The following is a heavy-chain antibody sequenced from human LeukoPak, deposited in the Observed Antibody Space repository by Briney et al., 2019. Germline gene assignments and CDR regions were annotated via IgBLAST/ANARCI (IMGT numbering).Heavy chain of an antibody. CDR2: VSRGGST. CDR1: GGSFSVYY. D-gene: IGHD4-17*01. J-gene: IGHJ4*02. V-gene: IGHV4-34*01. CDR3: ELSTTRATTRTIDY. Sequence: SETLSLTCAVYGGSFSVYYWSWIRQPPGKGLEWIGEVSRGGSTKYSPSLKSRVTISLDTSNNQVSLKLSSVTAADTAIYYCELSTTRATTRTIDYWGQGTLVTVSS.